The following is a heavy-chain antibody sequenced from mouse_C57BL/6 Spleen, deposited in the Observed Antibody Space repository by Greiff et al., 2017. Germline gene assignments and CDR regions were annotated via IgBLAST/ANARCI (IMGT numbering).Heavy chain of an antibody. V-gene: IGHV1-15*01. CDR3: TKYGNSLYFDY. CDR2: IDPETGGT. CDR1: GYTFTDYE. Sequence: VQLQQSGAELVRPGASVTLSCKASGYTFTDYEMHWVKQTPVHGLEWIGAIDPETGGTAYNQKFKGKAILTADKSSSTAYMELRSLTSEDSAVYYCTKYGNSLYFDYWGQGTTLTVSS. J-gene: IGHJ2*01. D-gene: IGHD2-10*02.